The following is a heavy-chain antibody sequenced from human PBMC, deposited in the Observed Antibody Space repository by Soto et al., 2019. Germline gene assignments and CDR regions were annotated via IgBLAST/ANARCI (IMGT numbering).Heavy chain of an antibody. CDR2: ISYDASGS. D-gene: IGHD3-22*01. Sequence: QVQLVESGGGVVQPGTSLRLSCAASGITFSAFAMHWVRQAPGKGLEWVARISYDASGSSNADSVKGRFTISRDNSRSTLYLQMNSLRTEDTAIYYCVRDYNDGSGRFDYWGQGALVTVSS. V-gene: IGHV3-30-3*01. CDR3: VRDYNDGSGRFDY. J-gene: IGHJ4*02. CDR1: GITFSAFA.